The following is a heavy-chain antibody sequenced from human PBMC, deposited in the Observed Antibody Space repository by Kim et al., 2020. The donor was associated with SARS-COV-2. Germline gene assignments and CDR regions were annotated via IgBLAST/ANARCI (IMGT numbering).Heavy chain of an antibody. Sequence: GGSLRLSCAASGFTFSSYAMSWVRQAPGKGLEGVSAISGSGGSTYYADSVKGRFTISRDNSKNTLYLQMNSLRAEDTAVYYCAKERGSARITMVRGVLDYWGQGTLVTVSS. V-gene: IGHV3-23*01. CDR1: GFTFSSYA. CDR2: ISGSGGST. D-gene: IGHD3-10*01. CDR3: AKERGSARITMVRGVLDY. J-gene: IGHJ4*02.